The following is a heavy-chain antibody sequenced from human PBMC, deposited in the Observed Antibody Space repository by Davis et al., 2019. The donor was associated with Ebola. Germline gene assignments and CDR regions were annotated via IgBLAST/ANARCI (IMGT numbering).Heavy chain of an antibody. D-gene: IGHD5-12*01. CDR2: INKDGGQK. J-gene: IGHJ3*02. Sequence: GESLKISCAASGFRFSTYWMSWVRQTPEKGLELVATINKDGGQKSYVASVKGRFTISRDNADNSLYLQMNNLRVEDTAIYYCTRDPGYSSFDIWGQGTMVTVSS. CDR3: TRDPGYSSFDI. V-gene: IGHV3-7*01. CDR1: GFRFSTYW.